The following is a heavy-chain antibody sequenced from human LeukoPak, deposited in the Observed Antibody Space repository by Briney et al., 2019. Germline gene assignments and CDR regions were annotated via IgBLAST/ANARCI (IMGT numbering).Heavy chain of an antibody. CDR3: ARDTSSAYYFDY. Sequence: ASAKVSCKASGYTFTSYYMHWVRQAPGQALEWMGLINPSGGSTVYAQKFQGTVTMTRHTSTSTVYLELSSLRSEDTAVYYCARDTSSAYYFDYWGQGTLVTLSS. J-gene: IGHJ4*02. CDR2: INPSGGST. CDR1: GYTFTSYY. V-gene: IGHV1-46*01. D-gene: IGHD6-13*01.